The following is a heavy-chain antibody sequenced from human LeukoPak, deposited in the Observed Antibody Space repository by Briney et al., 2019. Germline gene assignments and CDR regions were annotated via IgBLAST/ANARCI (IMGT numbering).Heavy chain of an antibody. CDR3: ARVRVGATTNWFDP. D-gene: IGHD1-26*01. CDR2: ISSSSSYI. Sequence: KPGGSLRLSCAASGFTFSSYSMNWVRQAPGKGLEWVSSISSSSSYIYYADSVKGRFTISRDNAKNSLYLQMNSLRAEDTAVYYCARVRVGATTNWFDPWGQGTLVTVSS. J-gene: IGHJ5*02. CDR1: GFTFSSYS. V-gene: IGHV3-21*01.